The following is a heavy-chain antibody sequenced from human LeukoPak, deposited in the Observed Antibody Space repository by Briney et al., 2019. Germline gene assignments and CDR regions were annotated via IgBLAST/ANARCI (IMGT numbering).Heavy chain of an antibody. Sequence: PGGSLRLSCAASGFTFSSYSMNWVRQAPGKGLEWVSSISSRSTYIYHADSVKGRFTISRYNAKNSLFLQMNSLRAEDTAVYFCAKSTRAVMAMMDVWGKGTTVTVSS. CDR3: AKSTRAVMAMMDV. V-gene: IGHV3-21*01. CDR1: GFTFSSYS. CDR2: ISSRSTYI. D-gene: IGHD3-16*01. J-gene: IGHJ6*04.